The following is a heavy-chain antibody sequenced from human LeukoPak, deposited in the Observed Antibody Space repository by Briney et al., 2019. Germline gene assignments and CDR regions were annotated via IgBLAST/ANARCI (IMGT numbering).Heavy chain of an antibody. D-gene: IGHD2-15*01. J-gene: IGHJ3*02. CDR2: IYYSGST. Sequence: SETLSLTCTVSGGSISSSIYYWGWIRQPPGKGLEWIGSIYYSGSTYYNPSLKSRVTISVDTSKNQFSLKLSSVTAADTAVYYCASNLVVAAIPYAFDIWGQGTMVTVSS. V-gene: IGHV4-39*01. CDR3: ASNLVVAAIPYAFDI. CDR1: GGSISSSIYY.